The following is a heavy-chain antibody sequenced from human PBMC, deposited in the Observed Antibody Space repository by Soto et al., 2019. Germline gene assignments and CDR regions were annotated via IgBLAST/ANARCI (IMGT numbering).Heavy chain of an antibody. D-gene: IGHD1-26*01. CDR3: ARDASNYEAFDI. Sequence: SVKVSCKASGGTFSSYTISWVRQAPGQGLEWMGRIIPILGIANYAQKFQGRVTITADKSTSTAYMELSSLRSEDTAVYYCARDASNYEAFDIWGQGTMVTVSS. V-gene: IGHV1-69*04. J-gene: IGHJ3*02. CDR2: IIPILGIA. CDR1: GGTFSSYT.